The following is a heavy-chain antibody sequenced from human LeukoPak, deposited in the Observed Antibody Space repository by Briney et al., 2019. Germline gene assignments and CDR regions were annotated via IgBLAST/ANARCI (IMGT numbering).Heavy chain of an antibody. CDR3: ARTSGVGALRLNFDY. V-gene: IGHV4-61*01. CDR2: IYYSGST. D-gene: IGHD1-26*01. J-gene: IGHJ4*02. Sequence: SETLSLTCTVSGGSVSSGSYYWSWIRQPPGKGLEWIGYIYYSGSTNYNPSLKSRVTISVDTSKNQFSLKLSSVTAADTAVYYCARTSGVGALRLNFDYWGQGTLVTVSS. CDR1: GGSVSSGSYY.